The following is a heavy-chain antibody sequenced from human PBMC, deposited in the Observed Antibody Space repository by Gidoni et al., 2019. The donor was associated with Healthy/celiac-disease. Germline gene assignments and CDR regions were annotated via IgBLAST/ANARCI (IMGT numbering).Heavy chain of an antibody. CDR3: ARDLYGSGDTYYYYGMDV. CDR2: IYYRGST. Sequence: QVQLQESGPVLVTPSQTLSLTCSVSGCSTCSGVYYWSWIRQHPGKGLEWIWYIYYRGSTYYNPSLKSRVTISVDTSKNQFSLKLSSVTAADTAVYYCARDLYGSGDTYYYYGMDVWGQGTTVTVSS. D-gene: IGHD3-10*01. V-gene: IGHV4-31*03. J-gene: IGHJ6*02. CDR1: GCSTCSGVYY.